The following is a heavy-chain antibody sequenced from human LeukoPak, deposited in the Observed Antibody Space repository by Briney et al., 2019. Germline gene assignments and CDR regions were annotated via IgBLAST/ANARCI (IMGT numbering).Heavy chain of an antibody. J-gene: IGHJ4*02. CDR1: GGSISTSNYY. CDR3: ARGRSTVSFVN. CDR2: IFYSGST. V-gene: IGHV4-39*07. Sequence: SETLSLTCTVSGGSISTSNYYWGWIRQPPGKGLEWIGNIFYSGSTYYNPSLKSRVTISVDKSKNQFSLKLSSVTAADTAVYYCARGRSTVSFVNWGQGTLVTVSS. D-gene: IGHD3-16*02.